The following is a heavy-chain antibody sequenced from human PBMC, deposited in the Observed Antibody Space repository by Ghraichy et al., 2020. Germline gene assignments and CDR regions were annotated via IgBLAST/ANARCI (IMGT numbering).Heavy chain of an antibody. V-gene: IGHV3-23*01. Sequence: GGSLRLSCAASGFTFSSYAMSWVRQAPGKGLEWVSAISGSGGSTYYADSVKGRFTISRDNSKNTLYLQMNSLRAEDTAVYYCAKQRRGYYTVLFVAFDIWGQGTMVTVSS. CDR2: ISGSGGST. J-gene: IGHJ3*02. CDR1: GFTFSSYA. CDR3: AKQRRGYYTVLFVAFDI. D-gene: IGHD3-3*01.